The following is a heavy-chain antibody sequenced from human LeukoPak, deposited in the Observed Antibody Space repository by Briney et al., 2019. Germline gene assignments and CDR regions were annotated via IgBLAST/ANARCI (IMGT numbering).Heavy chain of an antibody. CDR1: GGTFSSYA. CDR3: AREHGDYASPSV. Sequence: GSSVKVSCKASGGTFSSYAISWVRQAPGQGLEWMGRINPNSGGTNYAQKFQGRVTMTRDTSISTAYMELSRLRSDDTAVYYCAREHGDYASPSVWGQGTLVTVSS. J-gene: IGHJ4*02. CDR2: INPNSGGT. D-gene: IGHD4-17*01. V-gene: IGHV1-2*06.